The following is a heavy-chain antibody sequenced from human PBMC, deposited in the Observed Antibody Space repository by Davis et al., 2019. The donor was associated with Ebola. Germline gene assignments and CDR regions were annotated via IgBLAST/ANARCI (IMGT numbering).Heavy chain of an antibody. V-gene: IGHV1-46*03. CDR2: IYPSGTTT. D-gene: IGHD6-13*01. Sequence: AASVKVSCKASGDNQYIHWVRQAPGQELEWMGAIYPSGTTTNYAQNFQGRLTMTRDTSTSTVYMEMIGLRSEDTAVYFCASALSSSPFYSWGQGTLVTVSS. J-gene: IGHJ5*01. CDR3: ASALSSSPFYS. CDR1: GDNQY.